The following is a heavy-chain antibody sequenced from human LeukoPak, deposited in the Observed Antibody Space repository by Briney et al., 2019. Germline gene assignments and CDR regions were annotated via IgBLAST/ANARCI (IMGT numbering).Heavy chain of an antibody. J-gene: IGHJ5*02. CDR2: IRSKANSYAT. Sequence: GGPLRLSCAASGFPFTGSTMHGVPQSSGKGLEWVGRIRSKANSYATAYAASVKGRFTISRDHSKNTAYLQMNSLKTEDTGVYYCTRGSGSFDPWGQGTLVTVSS. CDR1: GFPFTGST. CDR3: TRGSGSFDP. D-gene: IGHD3-10*01. V-gene: IGHV3-73*01.